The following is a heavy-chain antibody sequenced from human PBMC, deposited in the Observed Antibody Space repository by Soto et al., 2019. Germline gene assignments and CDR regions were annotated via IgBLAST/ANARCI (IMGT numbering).Heavy chain of an antibody. CDR3: ARMLGATKRAFDY. V-gene: IGHV3-23*01. Sequence: EVQLLESGGGLVQPGGSLRLSCAASGFTFSSYAMSWVRQAPGKGLEWVSAISGSGGSTYYADSVKGRFTISRDNSKNTLYLQMNSLRAEDTAVYYCARMLGATKRAFDYWGQGTLVTVSS. CDR1: GFTFSSYA. J-gene: IGHJ4*02. CDR2: ISGSGGST. D-gene: IGHD1-26*01.